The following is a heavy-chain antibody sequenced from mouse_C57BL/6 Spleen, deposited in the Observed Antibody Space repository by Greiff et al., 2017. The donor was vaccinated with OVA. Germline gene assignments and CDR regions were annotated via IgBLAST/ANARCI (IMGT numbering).Heavy chain of an antibody. CDR1: GYTFTSYW. D-gene: IGHD1-1*01. CDR3: ARRGYYGSSRYYALDY. CDR2: IHPNSGST. Sequence: QVQLQQPGAELVKPGASVKLSCKASGYTFTSYWMHWVKQRPGQGLEWIGMIHPNSGSTNYNEKFKSKATLTVDKSSSTAYMQLSSLTSEDSAVYYCARRGYYGSSRYYALDYWGQGTSVTVSS. J-gene: IGHJ4*01. V-gene: IGHV1-64*01.